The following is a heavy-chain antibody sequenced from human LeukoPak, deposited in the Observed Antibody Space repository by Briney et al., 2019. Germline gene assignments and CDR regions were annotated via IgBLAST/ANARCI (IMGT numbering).Heavy chain of an antibody. CDR1: GFTFSSYE. Sequence: GGSLRLSCAASGFTFSSYEMNWVRQAPGKGLEWVSYISGGGSPIYYADSVRGRFTISRDNAKNSVYLQMNGLRAEDTAVYYCASRPPPHRGPSDHWGQGTLVTVSS. V-gene: IGHV3-48*03. J-gene: IGHJ4*02. CDR2: ISGGGSPI. CDR3: ASRPPPHRGPSDH.